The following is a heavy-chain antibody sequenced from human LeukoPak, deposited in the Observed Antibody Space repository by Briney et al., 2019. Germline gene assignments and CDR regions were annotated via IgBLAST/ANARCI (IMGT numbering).Heavy chain of an antibody. CDR1: GYTLTELS. CDR2: FDPEDGET. Sequence: ASVKVSCKVSGYTLTELSMHWVRQAPGKGLEWMGGFDPEDGETIYAQKFQGRVTMTEDTSTDTAYMELSSLRSEDTAVYYCATDLYGSGSYYNYWFDPWGQGTLVTVSS. CDR3: ATDLYGSGSYYNYWFDP. J-gene: IGHJ5*02. D-gene: IGHD3-10*01. V-gene: IGHV1-24*01.